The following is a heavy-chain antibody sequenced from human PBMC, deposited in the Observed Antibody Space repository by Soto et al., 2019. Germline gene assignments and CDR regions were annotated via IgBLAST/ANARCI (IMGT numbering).Heavy chain of an antibody. CDR1: GGSFSGYY. CDR3: ARRDITIFGVVISSFDY. V-gene: IGHV4-34*01. Sequence: SETLSLTSAVYGGSFSGYYWSWIRQPPGKGLEWIGEINHSGSTNYNPSLKSRVTISVDTSKNQFSLKLSSVTAADTAVYYCARRDITIFGVVISSFDYWGQGTLVTVSS. CDR2: INHSGST. J-gene: IGHJ4*02. D-gene: IGHD3-3*01.